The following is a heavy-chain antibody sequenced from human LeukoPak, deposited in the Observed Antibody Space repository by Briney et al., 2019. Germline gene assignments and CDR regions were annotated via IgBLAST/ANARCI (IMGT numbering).Heavy chain of an antibody. V-gene: IGHV3-30*18. CDR2: ISFDGTNT. CDR1: GFTFSSYG. CDR3: AKEKGWELLRSYIDF. Sequence: GGSLRLSCETSGFTFSSYGMHWVRQAPGKGLQWVAVISFDGTNTVYLDSVKGRFTISRDNSKNTLYLQMNSLTSEDTAIYYCAKEKGWELLRSYIDFWGQGTLVTVYS. J-gene: IGHJ4*02. D-gene: IGHD1-26*01.